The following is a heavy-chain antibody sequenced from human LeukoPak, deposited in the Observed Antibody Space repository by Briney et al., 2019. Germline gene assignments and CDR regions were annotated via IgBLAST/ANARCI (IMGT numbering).Heavy chain of an antibody. CDR1: GGSFSGYH. V-gene: IGHV4-34*01. D-gene: IGHD5-24*01. J-gene: IGHJ4*02. Sequence: PSETLSLTCAVYGGSFSGYHWSWIRQPPGKGLEWIGEINHSGNTNYNPSLKSRATISVDTSKNQFSLKLSSVTAADTAVYYCARRRWLHYIDYWGQGTLVTVSS. CDR3: ARRRWLHYIDY. CDR2: INHSGNT.